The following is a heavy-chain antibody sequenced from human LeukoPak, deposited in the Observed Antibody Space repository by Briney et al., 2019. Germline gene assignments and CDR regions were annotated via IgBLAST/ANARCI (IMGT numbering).Heavy chain of an antibody. V-gene: IGHV4-59*01. CDR3: AREMVRGVYWYFDL. CDR1: GGSISSYY. D-gene: IGHD3-10*01. J-gene: IGHJ2*01. Sequence: SETLSLTCTVSGGSISSYYWSWIRQPPGKGLEWIGYIYYSGSTNYNPSLKSRVTISVDTSKNQFSLKLSSVTAADTAVYYCAREMVRGVYWYFDLWGRGTLVTVSS. CDR2: IYYSGST.